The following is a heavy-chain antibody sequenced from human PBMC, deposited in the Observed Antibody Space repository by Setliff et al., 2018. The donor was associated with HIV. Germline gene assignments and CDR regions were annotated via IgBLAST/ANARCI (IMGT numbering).Heavy chain of an antibody. CDR1: GGSISTTNW. J-gene: IGHJ6*02. V-gene: IGHV4-4*02. Sequence: ASETLSLTCAVSGGSISTTNWWSWVRQPPGKGLEWIGEIYHSGSTNYNPSLKSRVTISVDKSKNQFSLRLSSVTAADTAVYYCARDGSRTTGATGYYYGLDVWGQGTTVTVSS. CDR2: IYHSGST. D-gene: IGHD1-1*01. CDR3: ARDGSRTTGATGYYYGLDV.